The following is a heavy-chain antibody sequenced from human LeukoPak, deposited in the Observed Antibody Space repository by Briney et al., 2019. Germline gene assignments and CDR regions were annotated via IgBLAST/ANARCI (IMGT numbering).Heavy chain of an antibody. Sequence: GGSLRLSCAASGFTFSSYSMNWVRQAPGKGLQWVGVIWHDGSDQHHADSVKGRFAISRDNSKNTLYLQMNSLRVEDTAVYYCVRFVEGFDYWGQGTLVTVSS. J-gene: IGHJ4*02. CDR2: IWHDGSDQ. D-gene: IGHD6-6*01. V-gene: IGHV3-33*08. CDR1: GFTFSSYS. CDR3: VRFVEGFDY.